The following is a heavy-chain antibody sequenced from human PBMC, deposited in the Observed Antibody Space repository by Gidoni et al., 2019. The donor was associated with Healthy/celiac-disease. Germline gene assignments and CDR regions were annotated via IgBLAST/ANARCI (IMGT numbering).Heavy chain of an antibody. CDR3: ARDDGIVSGYSF. Sequence: QVQLVQSGAAVKKPGSSVKVSCKASVGTFSSYAISWVRQAPGQGLEWMGGIIPIFGTANYAQKCQGRVTITADESTSTAYMEMSSLRSEDTAVYYCARDDGIVSGYSFWGQGTLVTVSS. J-gene: IGHJ4*02. V-gene: IGHV1-69*01. CDR1: VGTFSSYA. D-gene: IGHD5-18*01. CDR2: IIPIFGTA.